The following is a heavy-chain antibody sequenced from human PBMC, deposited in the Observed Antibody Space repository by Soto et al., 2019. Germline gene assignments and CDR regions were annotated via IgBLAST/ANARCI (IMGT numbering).Heavy chain of an antibody. Sequence: GASVKVSCKASGYTFTSYGISCVRQAPGQVLEWMGWISAYNGNTNYAQKLQGRVTMTTDTSTSTAYMELRSLRSDDTAVYYCARPGTVIPPPDYYGMDVWGQGTTVTVSS. V-gene: IGHV1-18*01. J-gene: IGHJ6*02. CDR2: ISAYNGNT. CDR1: GYTFTSYG. CDR3: ARPGTVIPPPDYYGMDV. D-gene: IGHD4-4*01.